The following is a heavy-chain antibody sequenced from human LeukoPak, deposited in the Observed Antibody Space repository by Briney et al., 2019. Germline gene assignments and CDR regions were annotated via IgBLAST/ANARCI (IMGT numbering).Heavy chain of an antibody. D-gene: IGHD2-15*01. J-gene: IGHJ6*03. CDR2: ISWDGGST. CDR3: AKEVGRYCSGGSCNRSYYMDV. CDR1: GFTFDDYA. Sequence: GGSLRLTCAASGFTFDDYAMHWVRQAPGKGLEWVSLISWDGGSTYYADSVKGRFTISRDNSKNSLYLQMNSLRAEDTAVYYCAKEVGRYCSGGSCNRSYYMDVWGKGTTVTISS. V-gene: IGHV3-43D*03.